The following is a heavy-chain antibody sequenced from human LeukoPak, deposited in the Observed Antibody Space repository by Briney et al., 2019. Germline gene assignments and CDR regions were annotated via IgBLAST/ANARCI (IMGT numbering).Heavy chain of an antibody. CDR3: ARGGWGDYYGSGSYYPADDY. CDR2: IYYSGST. CDR1: GGSISSSSYY. V-gene: IGHV4-39*07. Sequence: PSETLSLTCTVSGGSISSSSYYWGWLRQPPGKGLEWIGSIYYSGSTYYNPSLKSRVTISVDTSKNQFSLKLSSVTAADTAVYYCARGGWGDYYGSGSYYPADDYWGQGTLVTVSS. J-gene: IGHJ4*02. D-gene: IGHD3-10*01.